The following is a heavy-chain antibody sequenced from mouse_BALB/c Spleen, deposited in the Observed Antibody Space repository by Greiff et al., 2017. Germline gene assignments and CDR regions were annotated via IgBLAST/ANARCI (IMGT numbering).Heavy chain of an antibody. CDR3: ARYGGGTTWFAY. D-gene: IGHD4-1*01. V-gene: IGHV1-9*01. CDR2: ILPGSGST. J-gene: IGHJ3*01. Sequence: VQLQQSGAELMKPGASVKISCKATGYTFSSYWIEWVKQRPGHGLEWIGEILPGSGSTNYNEKFKGKATFTADTSSNTAYMQLSSLTSEDSAVDYCARYGGGTTWFAYWGQGTLVTVSA. CDR1: GYTFSSYW.